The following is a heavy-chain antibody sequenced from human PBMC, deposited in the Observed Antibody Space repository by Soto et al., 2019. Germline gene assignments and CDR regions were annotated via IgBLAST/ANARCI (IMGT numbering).Heavy chain of an antibody. CDR2: ISSNGGST. J-gene: IGHJ4*02. CDR1: GFTFSSYA. V-gene: IGHV3-64*01. Sequence: EVQLVESGGGLVQPGGSLRLSCAASGFTFSSYAMHWVRQAPGKGLEYVSAISSNGGSTYYANSVKGRFTISRDNSKNTLYLKMGSLRAEDMAVYYCAGGPGYYFDYGGQGPLVTVSS. CDR3: AGGPGYYFDY.